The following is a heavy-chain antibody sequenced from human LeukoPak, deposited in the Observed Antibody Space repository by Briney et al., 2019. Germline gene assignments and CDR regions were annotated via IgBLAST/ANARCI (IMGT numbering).Heavy chain of an antibody. CDR1: GFTFSSSW. CDR3: VRGAGGMDY. J-gene: IGHJ4*02. CDR2: INQDGSEQ. D-gene: IGHD3-16*01. Sequence: GGSLRLSCAASGFTFSSSWMSWVRQAPGKGLECVANINQDGSEQYYVDSVKGRFTISRDNAKSSLYLQMNSLRDEDTAVYYCVRGAGGMDYWGQGALVTVSS. V-gene: IGHV3-7*05.